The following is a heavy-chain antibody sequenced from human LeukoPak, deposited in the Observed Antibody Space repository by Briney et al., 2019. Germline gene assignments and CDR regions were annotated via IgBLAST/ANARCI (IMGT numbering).Heavy chain of an antibody. Sequence: SETLSLTCTVSGGSISSYYWSCIRQPPGKGLEYIGYIYYIGSTNHNPSLKSRVTISVDTSKNQFSLKLSSVTAADTAVYYCARLVRTYYYDSSGYYWDYWGQGTLVTVSS. CDR1: GGSISSYY. D-gene: IGHD3-22*01. CDR3: ARLVRTYYYDSSGYYWDY. J-gene: IGHJ4*02. CDR2: IYYIGST. V-gene: IGHV4-59*08.